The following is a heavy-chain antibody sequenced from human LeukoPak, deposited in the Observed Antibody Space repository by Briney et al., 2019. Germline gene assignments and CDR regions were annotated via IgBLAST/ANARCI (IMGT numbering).Heavy chain of an antibody. J-gene: IGHJ2*01. Sequence: SETLSLTCTVSGGSFSSGSYYWSWIRQPPGKGLEWIGYIYYSGSTNYNPSLKSRVTISVDTSKNQFSLKLSSVTAADTAVYYCASGFRGYSYGYPYFDLWGRGTLVTVSS. D-gene: IGHD5-18*01. CDR1: GGSFSSGSYY. CDR3: ASGFRGYSYGYPYFDL. CDR2: IYYSGST. V-gene: IGHV4-61*01.